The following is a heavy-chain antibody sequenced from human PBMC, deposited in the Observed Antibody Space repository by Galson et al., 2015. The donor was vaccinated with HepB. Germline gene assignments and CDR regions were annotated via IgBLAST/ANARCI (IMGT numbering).Heavy chain of an antibody. J-gene: IGHJ6*03. V-gene: IGHV4-4*02. CDR2: IYYSGGT. Sequence: LSLTCAVSGGSISSSDWWSWVRQPPGKGLEWIGEIYYSGGTNYNPSLRSRVTISADTSKNQFSLKLNSVTAADTATYYCARLVFTKYYDVLTGGVGRGGHFYYMDVWGKGTTVIVSS. CDR3: ARLVFTKYYDVLTGGVGRGGHFYYMDV. D-gene: IGHD3-9*01. CDR1: GGSISSSDW.